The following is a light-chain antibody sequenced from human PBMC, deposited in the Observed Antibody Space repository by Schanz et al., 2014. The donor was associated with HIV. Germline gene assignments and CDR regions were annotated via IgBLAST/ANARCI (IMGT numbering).Light chain of an antibody. CDR3: SSYAGRNNLVV. Sequence: QSVLTQPPSASGSPGQSVNISCTGTSSDVGGYYYVSWYQQHPGKAPKLMIYEVSKRPSGVPDRFSGSKSGNTASLTVSGLQAEDEVDYYCSSYAGRNNLVVFGGGTKLTVL. CDR2: EVS. V-gene: IGLV2-8*01. CDR1: SSDVGGYYY. J-gene: IGLJ2*01.